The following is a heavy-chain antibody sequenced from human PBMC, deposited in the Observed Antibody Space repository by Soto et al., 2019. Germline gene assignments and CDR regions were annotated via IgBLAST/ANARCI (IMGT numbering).Heavy chain of an antibody. Sequence: SETLSLTCAVYGGSFSGYYWSWIRQPPGKGLEWIGEINHSGSTNYNPSLKTRVTISLDKSKSQFSLKLTSVTAADSAVYFCATLEGLATISYYFDFWRPGALDTVSS. D-gene: IGHD1-1*01. CDR2: INHSGST. CDR1: GGSFSGYY. J-gene: IGHJ4*02. CDR3: ATLEGLATISYYFDF. V-gene: IGHV4-34*01.